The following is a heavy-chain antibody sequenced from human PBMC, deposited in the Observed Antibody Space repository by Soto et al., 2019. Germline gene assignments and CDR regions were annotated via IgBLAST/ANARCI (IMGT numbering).Heavy chain of an antibody. Sequence: QVQVVQSGAEVKKPGASVKVSCKASDYTFTNYGISWVRQAPGQGLEWMGCISAYNGSPNYAQKFQGRVTMPTETSTSTAYMELRILSSDDTAVYYCARGGDSSSWYFVSWGQGTLVTVSS. J-gene: IGHJ4*02. CDR1: DYTFTNYG. CDR2: ISAYNGSP. D-gene: IGHD6-13*01. CDR3: ARGGDSSSWYFVS. V-gene: IGHV1-18*01.